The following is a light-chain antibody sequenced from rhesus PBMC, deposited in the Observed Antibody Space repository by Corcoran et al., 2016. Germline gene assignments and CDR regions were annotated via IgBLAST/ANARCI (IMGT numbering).Light chain of an antibody. CDR1: QSVSNN. CDR2: FAS. V-gene: IGKV3-35*01. CDR3: QQYNDWNN. Sequence: EIVMTQSPATLSLSPGERATLSCRASQSVSNNLAWYPQTPGQSPRLLLFFASNRATGIPDRFSGSGSGTDFTLTISSLEPEDVGLYFCQQYNDWNNFGQGTKIEIK. J-gene: IGKJ2*01.